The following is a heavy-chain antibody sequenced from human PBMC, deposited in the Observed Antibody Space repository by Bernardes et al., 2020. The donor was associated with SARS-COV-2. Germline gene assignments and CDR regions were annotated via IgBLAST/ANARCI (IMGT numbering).Heavy chain of an antibody. CDR3: ARHRDLWGPISDFDY. CDR2: IYYSGST. J-gene: IGHJ4*02. Sequence: SETLSLTCTVSGGSISSSSYYWGWIRQPPGKGLEWIGSIYYSGSTYYNPSLKSRVTISVDTSKNQFSLKLSSVTAADTAVYYCARHRDLWGPISDFDYWGQGTLVTVSS. V-gene: IGHV4-39*01. CDR1: GGSISSSSYY. D-gene: IGHD2-21*01.